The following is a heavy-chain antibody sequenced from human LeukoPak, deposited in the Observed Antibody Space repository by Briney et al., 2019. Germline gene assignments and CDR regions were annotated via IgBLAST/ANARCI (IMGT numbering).Heavy chain of an antibody. D-gene: IGHD1-7*01. Sequence: NPGGSLRLSCAASGFIFSDYYMRWIRQAPGKGLEWGSYISSSGDTISYADSVKGRFTISRDNAKNSLYLQMSSLRAEDAAIYYCARVMGNYASDYWGQGALVTVSS. CDR2: ISSSGDTI. CDR3: ARVMGNYASDY. CDR1: GFIFSDYY. V-gene: IGHV3-11*04. J-gene: IGHJ4*02.